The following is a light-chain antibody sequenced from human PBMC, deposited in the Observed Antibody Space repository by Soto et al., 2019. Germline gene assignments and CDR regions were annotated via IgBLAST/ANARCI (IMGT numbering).Light chain of an antibody. CDR2: RNN. Sequence: QSVLTQPPSASGTPGQRVTISCSGSSSNIGSNYVYWYQQLPGTAPKLLIYRNNQRPSGVADRFSGSKSGTSASLAISGLRSEDEADYYCVAWDDSLSGVVFGGGTQLTVL. CDR1: SSNIGSNY. CDR3: VAWDDSLSGVV. V-gene: IGLV1-47*01. J-gene: IGLJ2*01.